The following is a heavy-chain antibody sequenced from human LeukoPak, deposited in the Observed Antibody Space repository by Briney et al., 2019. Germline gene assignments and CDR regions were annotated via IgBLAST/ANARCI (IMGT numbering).Heavy chain of an antibody. CDR2: INHSGST. Sequence: SETLSLTCAVYGGSFSGYYWSWIRQPPEKGLEWIGEINHSGSTNYNPSLKSRVTISVDTSKNQFSLKLSSVTAADTAVYYCAISYDFWSGYPDYWGQGTLVTVSS. CDR1: GGSFSGYY. D-gene: IGHD3-3*01. CDR3: AISYDFWSGYPDY. V-gene: IGHV4-34*01. J-gene: IGHJ4*02.